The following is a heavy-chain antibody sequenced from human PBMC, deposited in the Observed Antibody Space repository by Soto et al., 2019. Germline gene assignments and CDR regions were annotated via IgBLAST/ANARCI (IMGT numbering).Heavy chain of an antibody. D-gene: IGHD1-26*01. CDR2: IFHSGST. CDR1: GGSISSNNW. CDR3: ASVYRGSYSSS. J-gene: IGHJ5*02. V-gene: IGHV4-4*02. Sequence: SETLSLTCAVSGGSISSNNWWSWVRQPPGKGLEWIGEIFHSGSTYYSPSLKSRVTISVDKSKKYFSLNLTSVTAADTAVYYGASVYRGSYSSSWGQGTLVTVSS.